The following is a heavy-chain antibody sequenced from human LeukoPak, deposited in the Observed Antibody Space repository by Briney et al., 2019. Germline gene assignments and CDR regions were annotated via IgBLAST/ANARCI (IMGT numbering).Heavy chain of an antibody. D-gene: IGHD3-22*01. CDR3: ARTRITMIVGLASRFDY. V-gene: IGHV3-7*01. CDR2: IKQDGSEK. CDR1: GFSFSSYW. J-gene: IGHJ4*02. Sequence: GGSLRLSCAASGFSFSSYWMSWVRQAPGKGLEWVANIKQDGSEKYYVDSVKGRFTISRDNAKNSLYLQMNSLRAEDTAVYYCARTRITMIVGLASRFDYWGQGTLVTVSS.